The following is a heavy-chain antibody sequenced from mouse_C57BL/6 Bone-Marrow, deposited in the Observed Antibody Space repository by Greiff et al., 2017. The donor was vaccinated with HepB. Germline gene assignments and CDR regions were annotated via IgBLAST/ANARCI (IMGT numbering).Heavy chain of an antibody. J-gene: IGHJ2*01. CDR1: GYTFTSYG. V-gene: IGHV1-81*01. CDR2: IYPRSGNT. CDR3: ARPHYYGVY. D-gene: IGHD1-2*01. Sequence: QVHVKQSGAELARPGASVKLSCKASGYTFTSYGISWVKQRTGQGLEWIGEIYPRSGNTYYNEKFKGKATLTADKSSSTAYMELRSLTSEDSAVYFCARPHYYGVYWGQGTTLTVSS.